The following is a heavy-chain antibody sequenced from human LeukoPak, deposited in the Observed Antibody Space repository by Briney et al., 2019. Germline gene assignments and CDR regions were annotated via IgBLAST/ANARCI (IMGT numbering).Heavy chain of an antibody. D-gene: IGHD5-12*01. CDR2: ISWNSGSI. CDR1: GFTFHQHA. Sequence: PGRSLRLSCAASGFTFHQHAIHWVRQVPGKGLEWVSGISWNSGSIGYADSVRGRFTISRDNAKNSVYLQMNSLRAEDTALYYCAKDKAPLYSGYDWDLDFWGQGTLVIVSS. J-gene: IGHJ4*02. V-gene: IGHV3-9*01. CDR3: AKDKAPLYSGYDWDLDF.